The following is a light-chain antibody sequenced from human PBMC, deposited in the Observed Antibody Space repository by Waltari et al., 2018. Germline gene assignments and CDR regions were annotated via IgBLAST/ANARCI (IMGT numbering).Light chain of an antibody. CDR2: TSD. V-gene: IGLV1-47*01. CDR3: AAWDDSLSGRV. J-gene: IGLJ3*02. CDR1: SSNIGSNY. Sequence: QSVLTQPPSASGTPGQRVTISCSGSSSNIGSNYVSWYQQLPGTAPTLRIYTSDQRPSGVPDRFSGSKSGTSASLAISGLRSEDEADYYCAAWDDSLSGRVFGGGTKLTVL.